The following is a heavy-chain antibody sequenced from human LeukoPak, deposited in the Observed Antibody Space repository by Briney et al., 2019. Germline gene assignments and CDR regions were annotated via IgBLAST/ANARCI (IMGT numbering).Heavy chain of an antibody. Sequence: SGPALVKPTQTLTLTCTFSGFSLSTSGMRVNWIRQPPGKALEWLARIDWDDDKFYSTSLKARLTISKDTSKNQVVLTMTNMDPVDTATYYCARTPNFYYYMDVWGKGTTVTVFS. CDR2: IDWDDDK. V-gene: IGHV2-70*04. D-gene: IGHD1-1*01. J-gene: IGHJ6*03. CDR1: GFSLSTSGMR. CDR3: ARTPNFYYYMDV.